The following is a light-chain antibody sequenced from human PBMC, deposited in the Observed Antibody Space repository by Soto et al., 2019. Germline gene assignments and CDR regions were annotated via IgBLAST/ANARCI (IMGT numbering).Light chain of an antibody. CDR1: SSDVGPYNF. J-gene: IGLJ1*01. Sequence: QSSLTQPRSVSGSPGQSVTISCTGTSSDVGPYNFVSWYQQHPGKAPKLMIYDVNKRPSGVPDRFSGSKSDNTASLTISGLQAEDEADFYCCSYAGNYTYVFGTGTKVTVL. CDR3: CSYAGNYTYV. CDR2: DVN. V-gene: IGLV2-11*01.